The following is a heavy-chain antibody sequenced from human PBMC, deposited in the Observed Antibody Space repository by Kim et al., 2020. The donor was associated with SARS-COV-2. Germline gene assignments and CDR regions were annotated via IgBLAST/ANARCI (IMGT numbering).Heavy chain of an antibody. Sequence: GGSLRLSCAASGFTFSSYAMSWVRQAPGKGLEWVSAISGSGGSTYYADSVKGRFTISRDNSKNTLYLQMNSLRAEDTAVYYCAKDRPVGYSSSSGPELDYWGQGTLVTVSS. CDR1: GFTFSSYA. CDR3: AKDRPVGYSSSSGPELDY. CDR2: ISGSGGST. V-gene: IGHV3-23*01. D-gene: IGHD6-6*01. J-gene: IGHJ4*02.